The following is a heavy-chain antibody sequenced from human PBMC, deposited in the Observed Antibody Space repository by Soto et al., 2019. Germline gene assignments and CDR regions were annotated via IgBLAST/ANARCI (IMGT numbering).Heavy chain of an antibody. V-gene: IGHV4-31*03. CDR2: SDYSGST. J-gene: IGHJ5*02. CDR1: GGSISSGGYY. D-gene: IGHD5-18*01. Sequence: QVQLQESGPGLVKPSQTLSLTCTVSGGSISSGGYYWSWIRQHPGKGLAWIGYSDYSGSTYHNPSLKIRVTMAIDTSKSQFSLKLSSVTAADTAVYYCARGGYSDGYWPFDPWGQGTLVTVSS. CDR3: ARGGYSDGYWPFDP.